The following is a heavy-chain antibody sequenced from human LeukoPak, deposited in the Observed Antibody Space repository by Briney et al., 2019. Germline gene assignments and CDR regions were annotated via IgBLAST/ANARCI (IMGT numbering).Heavy chain of an antibody. V-gene: IGHV3-23*01. D-gene: IGHD3-10*01. Sequence: AGSLRLSCAASGFTFSSYAMTWVRQAPGKGLEWVSGIGTSGGSTYYGDSVKGRFTISRDNSKNTLYLQMNSLRAEDTAVYYCAKNTGVYNSESYFPGYWGQGTLVTVSS. J-gene: IGHJ4*02. CDR3: AKNTGVYNSESYFPGY. CDR2: IGTSGGST. CDR1: GFTFSSYA.